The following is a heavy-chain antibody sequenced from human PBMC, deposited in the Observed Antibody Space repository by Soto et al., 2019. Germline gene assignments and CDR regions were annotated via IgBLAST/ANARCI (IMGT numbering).Heavy chain of an antibody. CDR2: ISGSGGST. D-gene: IGHD6-19*01. J-gene: IGHJ5*02. V-gene: IGHV3-23*01. CDR1: GFTFSSYA. Sequence: PGGSLRLPCAASGFTFSSYAMSWVRQAPGKGLEWVSAISGSGGSTYYADSVKGRFTISRDNSKNTLYLQMNSLRAEDTAVYYCAEGGLAASGWFSGNWFDPWGQGTLVTVSS. CDR3: AEGGLAASGWFSGNWFDP.